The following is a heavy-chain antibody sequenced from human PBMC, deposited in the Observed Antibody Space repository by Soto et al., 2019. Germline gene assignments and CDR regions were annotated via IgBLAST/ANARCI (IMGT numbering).Heavy chain of an antibody. CDR1: GFTFSSYS. J-gene: IGHJ3*02. Sequence: PGGSLRLSCAASGFTFSSYSMNWVRQAPGKGLEWVSYISSSSSTIYYADSVKGRFTISRDNAKNSLYLQMNSLRAEDTAVYYCLTGYSHDAFDIWGQGTMVTVSS. CDR3: LTGYSHDAFDI. CDR2: ISSSSSTI. D-gene: IGHD3-9*01. V-gene: IGHV3-48*01.